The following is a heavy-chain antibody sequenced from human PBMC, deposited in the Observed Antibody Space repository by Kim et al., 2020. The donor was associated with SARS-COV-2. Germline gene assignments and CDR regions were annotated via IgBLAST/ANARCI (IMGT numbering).Heavy chain of an antibody. CDR3: AREALLRYFDWQYYYGMDV. CDR1: GFTFSSYG. V-gene: IGHV3-33*01. CDR2: IWYDGSNK. Sequence: GGSLRLSCAASGFTFSSYGMHWVRQAPGKGLEWVAVIWYDGSNKYYADSVKGRFTISRDNSKNTLYLQMNSLRAEDTAVYYCAREALLRYFDWQYYYGMDVWGQGTTVTVSS. D-gene: IGHD3-9*01. J-gene: IGHJ6*02.